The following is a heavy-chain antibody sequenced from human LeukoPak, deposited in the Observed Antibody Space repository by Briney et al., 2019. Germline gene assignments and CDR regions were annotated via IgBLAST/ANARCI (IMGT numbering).Heavy chain of an antibody. CDR3: ARMMSDGYNYPYFDY. CDR1: GGSISSYY. D-gene: IGHD5-24*01. V-gene: IGHV4-59*01. CDR2: IYYSGST. Sequence: SETLSLTCTVSGGSISSYYWSWIRQPPGKGLEWIGYIYYSGSTNYNPSLKSRVTISVDTSKNQFSLKLSSVTAADTAVYYCARMMSDGYNYPYFDYWGQETLVTVSS. J-gene: IGHJ4*02.